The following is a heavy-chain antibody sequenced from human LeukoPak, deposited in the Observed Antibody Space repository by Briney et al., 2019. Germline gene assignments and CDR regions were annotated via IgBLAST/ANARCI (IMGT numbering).Heavy chain of an antibody. CDR1: GYTFTGYY. V-gene: IGHV1-69*05. Sequence: SVKVSCKASGYTFTGYYMHWVRQAPGQGLEWMGGIIPIFGTANYAQKFQGRVTITTDESTSTAYMELSSLRSEDTAVYYCARGDRFTPYAFDIWGQGTMVTVSS. J-gene: IGHJ3*02. D-gene: IGHD2-15*01. CDR3: ARGDRFTPYAFDI. CDR2: IIPIFGTA.